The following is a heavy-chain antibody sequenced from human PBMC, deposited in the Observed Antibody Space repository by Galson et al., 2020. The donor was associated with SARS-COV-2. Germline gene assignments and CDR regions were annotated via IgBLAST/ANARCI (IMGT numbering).Heavy chain of an antibody. CDR3: AKDGGGQLERLDY. CDR2: ISHDGSNK. CDR1: GFTFSSYG. D-gene: IGHD1-1*01. J-gene: IGHJ4*02. Sequence: TGGSLRLSCAASGFTFSSYGMHWVRQAPGKGLEWVAVISHDGSNKYYADSVKGRFTISRDNSKNTLYLQMNSLRAEDTAVYYCAKDGGGQLERLDYWGQGTLVTVSS. V-gene: IGHV3-30*18.